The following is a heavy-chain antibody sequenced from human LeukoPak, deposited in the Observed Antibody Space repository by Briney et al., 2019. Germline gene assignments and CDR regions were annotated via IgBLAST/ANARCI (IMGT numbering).Heavy chain of an antibody. D-gene: IGHD5-12*01. CDR1: GFPVSINY. CDR3: AGTLYSGYGLGSLGAFDI. CDR2: IYSGGDT. Sequence: GGSLRLSCTVSGFPVSINYMSWVRQAPGKGLEWVSLIYSGGDTYYADSVKGRFTISRDNSKNTLYIVMNSLRAEDTAVYYCAGTLYSGYGLGSLGAFDIWGQGTMVTVSS. V-gene: IGHV3-53*01. J-gene: IGHJ3*02.